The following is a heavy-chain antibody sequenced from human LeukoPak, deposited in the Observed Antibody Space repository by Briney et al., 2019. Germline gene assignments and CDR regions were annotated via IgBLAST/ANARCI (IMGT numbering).Heavy chain of an antibody. CDR3: ASSTAGRWYRDSHYFDY. CDR1: GGSLSTTDYY. Sequence: AETLSLTCTVSGGSLSTTDYYWGWIRQPPGKGLEWVSSISSSSSNIYYADSLRGRFTIPRDNAKNSLYLQMNSLRAEDTAVYYCASSTAGRWYRDSHYFDYWGQGILVTVSS. D-gene: IGHD4-23*01. CDR2: ISSSSSNI. V-gene: IGHV3-21*01. J-gene: IGHJ4*02.